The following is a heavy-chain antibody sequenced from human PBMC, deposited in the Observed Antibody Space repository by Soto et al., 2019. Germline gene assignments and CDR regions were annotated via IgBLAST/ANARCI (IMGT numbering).Heavy chain of an antibody. Sequence: SETLSLTCTVSGGSVSSGSYYWSWIRQPPGKGLEWIGYIYYSGSTNYNPSLKSRVTISVDTSKNQFSLKLSSVTAADTAVYYCARVEVLWFGELSYDAFDIWGQGTMVTVSS. CDR3: ARVEVLWFGELSYDAFDI. D-gene: IGHD3-10*01. V-gene: IGHV4-61*01. J-gene: IGHJ3*02. CDR1: GGSVSSGSYY. CDR2: IYYSGST.